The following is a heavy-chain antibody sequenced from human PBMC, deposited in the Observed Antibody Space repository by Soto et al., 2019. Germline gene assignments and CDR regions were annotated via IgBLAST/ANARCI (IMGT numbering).Heavy chain of an antibody. CDR3: ARESHYGSGTYFY. J-gene: IGHJ4*02. CDR1: GFTFSTYE. Sequence: PGGSLRLSCAASGFTFSTYEMNWVRQAPGKGLEWVSYISSSGSTIYYADSVKGRFTISRDNGKNSRYLQMNSLRAEYTAVYYCARESHYGSGTYFYWGQGTLVTVSS. V-gene: IGHV3-48*03. D-gene: IGHD3-10*01. CDR2: ISSSGSTI.